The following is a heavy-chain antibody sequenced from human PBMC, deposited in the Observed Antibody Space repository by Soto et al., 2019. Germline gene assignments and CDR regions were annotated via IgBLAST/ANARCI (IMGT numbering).Heavy chain of an antibody. CDR2: IIPIFGTA. Sequence: QVQLMQSGAEVKKPGSSVKVSCKASGGTFSSYAISWVRQAPGQGLEWMGGIIPIFGTANYAQKFQGRVTITADESTSTAYMELSSLRSEDTAVYYCARERYCSGGSCYPYYFDYWGQGTLVTVSS. V-gene: IGHV1-69*01. D-gene: IGHD2-15*01. CDR3: ARERYCSGGSCYPYYFDY. J-gene: IGHJ4*02. CDR1: GGTFSSYA.